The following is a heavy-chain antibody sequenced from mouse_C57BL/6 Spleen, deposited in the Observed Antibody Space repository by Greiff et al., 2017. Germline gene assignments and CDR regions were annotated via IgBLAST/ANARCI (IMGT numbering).Heavy chain of an antibody. Sequence: QVQLKQPGAELVKPGASVKLSCKASGYTFTSYWMHWVKQRPGQGLEWIGMIHPNSGSTNYNEKFKSKATLTVDKSSSTAYMQLSSLTSEDSAVYYCAREGEDSSGSDYWGQGTTLTVSS. J-gene: IGHJ2*01. CDR1: GYTFTSYW. V-gene: IGHV1-64*01. CDR2: IHPNSGST. CDR3: AREGEDSSGSDY. D-gene: IGHD3-2*02.